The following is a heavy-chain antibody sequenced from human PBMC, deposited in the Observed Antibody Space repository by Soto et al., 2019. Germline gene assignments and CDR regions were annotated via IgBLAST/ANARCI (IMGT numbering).Heavy chain of an antibody. V-gene: IGHV3-9*01. CDR3: AKVKRPYSSGWYFGY. D-gene: IGHD6-19*01. Sequence: PGGSLRLSCAASGFTFDDYAMHWVRQAPGKGLEWVSGISWNSGSIGYADSVKGRFTISRDNAKNSLYLQMNSLRAEDTALYYCAKVKRPYSSGWYFGYWGQGTLVTVSS. J-gene: IGHJ4*02. CDR1: GFTFDDYA. CDR2: ISWNSGSI.